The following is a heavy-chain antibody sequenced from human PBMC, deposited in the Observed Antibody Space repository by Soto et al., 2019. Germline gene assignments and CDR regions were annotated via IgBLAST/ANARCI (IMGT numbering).Heavy chain of an antibody. V-gene: IGHV5-51*01. CDR1: GYKVTSYW. J-gene: IGHJ6*02. CDR2: IYPGDSDT. Sequence: LNISYKGCGYKVTSYWSGWERQMPGKGREWMGIIYPGDSDTRYSPSFQGQVTISADKSISTAYLQWSSLKASDTAMYYCASNAGYYHRDYYSGMAVWGQGTTVPVSS. D-gene: IGHD3-22*01. CDR3: ASNAGYYHRDYYSGMAV.